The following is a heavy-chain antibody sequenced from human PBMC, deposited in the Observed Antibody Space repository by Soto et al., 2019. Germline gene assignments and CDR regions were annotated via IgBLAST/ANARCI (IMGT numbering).Heavy chain of an antibody. J-gene: IGHJ5*02. CDR3: ARATMIGLLSS. D-gene: IGHD3-22*01. CDR2: IYSGGST. Sequence: GGSLRLSCAASGFTVSSNYMSWVRQAPGKGLEWVSVIYSGGSTYYADSVKGRFTISRDNSENTLYLQMNSLRAEDTAIYYCARATMIGLLSSWGQGTLVNVSS. CDR1: GFTVSSNY. V-gene: IGHV3-66*01.